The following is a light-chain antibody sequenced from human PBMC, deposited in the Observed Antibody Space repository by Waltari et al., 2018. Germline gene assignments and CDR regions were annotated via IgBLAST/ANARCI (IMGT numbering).Light chain of an antibody. CDR1: SSDVGGYNY. Sequence: QSALTQPASVSGSPGQSITISCTGISSDVGGYNYVSWYQQHPAKAPKVMIYDVGYRPSGVSSRFSGSKSGNTASLTISGLQAEDEADYYCTSYASSSTLVFGGGTKLTVL. CDR2: DVG. V-gene: IGLV2-14*03. J-gene: IGLJ2*01. CDR3: TSYASSSTLV.